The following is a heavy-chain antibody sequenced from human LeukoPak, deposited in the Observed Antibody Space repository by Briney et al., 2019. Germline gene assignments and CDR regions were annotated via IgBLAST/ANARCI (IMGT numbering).Heavy chain of an antibody. Sequence: QPGGSLRLPCAASGFTFSSYAMHWVRQAPGKGLEWVAVISYDGSNKDYADSVKGRFTISRDNSKNTLYLQMNSLRAEDTAVYYCARASRPGGYSYGFSGSLYYFDYWGQGTLVTVSS. J-gene: IGHJ4*02. CDR2: ISYDGSNK. CDR1: GFTFSSYA. CDR3: ARASRPGGYSYGFSGSLYYFDY. V-gene: IGHV3-30*04. D-gene: IGHD5-18*01.